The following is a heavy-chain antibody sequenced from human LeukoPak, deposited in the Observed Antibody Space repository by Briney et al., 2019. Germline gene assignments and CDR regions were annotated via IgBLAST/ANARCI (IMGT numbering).Heavy chain of an antibody. V-gene: IGHV1-69*04. D-gene: IGHD3-16*01. J-gene: IGHJ6*02. CDR2: IIPILGIA. CDR3: ASLGGTQFYSYGMDV. CDR1: GGTFSSYA. Sequence: SVKVSCKASGGTFSSYAISWVRQAPGQGLEWMGRIIPILGIANYAQKFQGRVTITADKSTSTAYMELSSLRSEDTAVYYSASLGGTQFYSYGMDVWGQGTTVTVSS.